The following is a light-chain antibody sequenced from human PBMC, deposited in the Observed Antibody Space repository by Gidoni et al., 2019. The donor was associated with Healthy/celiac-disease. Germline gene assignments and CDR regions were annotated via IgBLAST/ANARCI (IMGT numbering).Light chain of an antibody. CDR3: QSYDSSLSGYV. J-gene: IGLJ1*01. CDR1: SSNRGAGYH. CDR2: GNS. Sequence: VLTPPPSVSAAPGQWVTISCTGSSSNRGAGYHVHSYQQLPGTAPKLLIYGNSTRPSGVPDRFSGSKSGTSASLAITGLQAEDEADYYCQSYDSSLSGYVFGTGTKVTVL. V-gene: IGLV1-40*01.